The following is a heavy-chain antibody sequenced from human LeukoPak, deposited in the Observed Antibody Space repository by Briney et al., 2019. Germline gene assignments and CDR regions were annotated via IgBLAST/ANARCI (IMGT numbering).Heavy chain of an antibody. CDR3: ARGRYVTTRGGAAAGFLDY. CDR1: GGSFSGHY. CDR2: INHGGST. D-gene: IGHD6-13*01. V-gene: IGHV4-34*01. J-gene: IGHJ4*02. Sequence: SETLSLTCAVSGGSFSGHYWNWIRQPPGKGLEWIGEINHGGSTNYNPSLKSRVTISVDTSQKQFSLRLSSVTAADTAVYYSARGRYVTTRGGAAAGFLDYWGQGTLVTVSS.